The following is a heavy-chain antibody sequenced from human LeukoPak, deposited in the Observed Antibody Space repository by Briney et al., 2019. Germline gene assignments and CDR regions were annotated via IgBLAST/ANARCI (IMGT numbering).Heavy chain of an antibody. D-gene: IGHD1-26*01. CDR3: GMSGDRVPLQDDVFDV. CDR2: IYPGDSGP. CDR1: GYSFTSYC. V-gene: IGHV5-51*01. J-gene: IGHJ3*01. Sequence: GESLKISCKVSGYSFTSYCIGWVRQMPGKGLEWMGIIYPGDSGPTYSPSFQGQVTISVDKSISTAYLQWSSLQASDTAMYYCGMSGDRVPLQDDVFDVWGQGTMVTVST.